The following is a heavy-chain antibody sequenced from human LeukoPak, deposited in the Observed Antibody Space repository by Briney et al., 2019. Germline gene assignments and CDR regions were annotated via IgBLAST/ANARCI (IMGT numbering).Heavy chain of an antibody. J-gene: IGHJ4*02. Sequence: ASETVSCKATGSTFTSYGFYSTRQAPRLRPTRILSISSYNGNTNYSQKLQGRVTMTTDTSTMTAYVELRSLRADDTAVYYCARDEPPSHLGSSSGLLDYWGQGTLVTVSS. CDR2: ISSYNGNT. V-gene: IGHV1-18*01. CDR3: ARDEPPSHLGSSSGLLDY. CDR1: GSTFTSYG. D-gene: IGHD6-6*01.